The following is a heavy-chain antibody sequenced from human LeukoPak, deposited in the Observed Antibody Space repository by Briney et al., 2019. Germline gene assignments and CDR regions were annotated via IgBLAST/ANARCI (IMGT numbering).Heavy chain of an antibody. CDR1: GYTFTSYG. Sequence: ASVKVSCKASGYTFTSYGISWVRQAPGQGLEWMGWISAYNGNTNYAQKLQGRVTMTTDTSTSTAYMELSSLRSEDTAVYYCARGITIFGVVIRPFDYWGQETLVTVSS. J-gene: IGHJ4*02. V-gene: IGHV1-18*01. D-gene: IGHD3-3*01. CDR2: ISAYNGNT. CDR3: ARGITIFGVVIRPFDY.